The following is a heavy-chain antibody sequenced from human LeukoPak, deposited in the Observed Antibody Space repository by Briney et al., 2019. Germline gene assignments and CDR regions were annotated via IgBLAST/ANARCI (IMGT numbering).Heavy chain of an antibody. Sequence: GASVKVSCKASGYTFTGYYMHWVRQAPGQGLEWMGWINPSSGGTNYAQKFQGRVTMTRDTSVSTVYMELSRLRSDDTAVYYCARGPQYYYDSSAYPQDYWGQGTLVTVSS. CDR2: INPSSGGT. J-gene: IGHJ4*02. CDR3: ARGPQYYYDSSAYPQDY. D-gene: IGHD3-22*01. CDR1: GYTFTGYY. V-gene: IGHV1-2*02.